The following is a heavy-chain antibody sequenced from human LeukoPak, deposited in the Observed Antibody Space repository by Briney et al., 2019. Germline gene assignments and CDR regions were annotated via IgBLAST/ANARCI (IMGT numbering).Heavy chain of an antibody. CDR1: GFTFSSYS. V-gene: IGHV3-48*01. J-gene: IGHJ4*02. CDR2: ISSSSSTI. D-gene: IGHD1-26*01. CDR3: ASPKGGATSFDY. Sequence: PGGSLRLSCAASGFTFSSYSMNWVRQAPGKGLEWVSYISSSSSTIYYADSVKGRFTISRDNAKNSLYLQMNSLRAEDTAVYYCASPKGGATSFDYWGQGTLSPSPQ.